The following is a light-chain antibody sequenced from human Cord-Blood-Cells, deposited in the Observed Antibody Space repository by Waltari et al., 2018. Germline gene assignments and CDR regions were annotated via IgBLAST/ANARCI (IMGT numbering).Light chain of an antibody. V-gene: IGKV3-11*01. Sequence: EIVLTKSPATLPLSPGESATLSCRASQSVSSYLAWYQQKPGQAPRLLIYDASNRATGIPARFSGSGSGTDFTLTISSLEPEDFAVYYCQQRSNWLFTFGGGTKVEIK. J-gene: IGKJ4*01. CDR1: QSVSSY. CDR2: DAS. CDR3: QQRSNWLFT.